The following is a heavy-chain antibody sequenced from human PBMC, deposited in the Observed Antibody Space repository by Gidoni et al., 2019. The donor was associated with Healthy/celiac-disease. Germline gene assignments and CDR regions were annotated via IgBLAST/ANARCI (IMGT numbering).Heavy chain of an antibody. CDR1: GGSISSRSYY. J-gene: IGHJ3*02. CDR3: ATLRFLEWLYAFDI. V-gene: IGHV4-39*01. D-gene: IGHD3-3*01. CDR2: IYYSGRT. Sequence: QLQLQESGPGLVKPSETLSLPCTVPGGSISSRSYYWGWIRQPPGKGLGWIGSIYYSGRTYYNPSLKSRVTISVDTSKNQFSLKLSSVTAADTAVYYCATLRFLEWLYAFDIWGQGTMVTVSS.